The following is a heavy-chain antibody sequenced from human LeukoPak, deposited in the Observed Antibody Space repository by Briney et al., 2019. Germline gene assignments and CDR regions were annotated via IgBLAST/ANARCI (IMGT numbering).Heavy chain of an antibody. V-gene: IGHV4-39*01. D-gene: IGHD2-2*01. CDR3: ATASLGYCSSTSCYLDIVATISPYYFDY. Sequence: SETLSLTCTVSGGSISSSSYYWGWIRQPPGKGLEWIGSIYYSGSTYYNPSLKSRVTISVDTSKNQFSLKLSSVTAADTAVYYCATASLGYCSSTSCYLDIVATISPYYFDYWGQGTLVTVSS. CDR1: GGSISSSSYY. CDR2: IYYSGST. J-gene: IGHJ4*02.